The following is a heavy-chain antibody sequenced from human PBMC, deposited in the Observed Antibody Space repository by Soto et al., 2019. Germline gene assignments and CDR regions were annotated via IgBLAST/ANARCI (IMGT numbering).Heavy chain of an antibody. CDR3: ARDTGGSYDY. D-gene: IGHD1-26*01. Sequence: EGQLVQSGGGLVQPGGSLRLSCTASGFAFDDYYMDWVRQVPGKGLEWIGRTRDKPNNYAAEYVASVKGRFTISRDASKDSMYLQMNTARAEDTAVYSCARDTGGSYDYWGQGALVIVSS. J-gene: IGHJ4*02. CDR1: GFAFDDYY. V-gene: IGHV3-72*01. CDR2: TRDKPNNYAA.